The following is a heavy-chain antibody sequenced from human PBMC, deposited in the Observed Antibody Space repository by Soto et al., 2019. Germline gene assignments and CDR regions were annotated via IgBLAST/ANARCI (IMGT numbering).Heavy chain of an antibody. CDR1: GFTFSSYA. CDR2: ISGSGGST. Sequence: PGGSLRLSCAASGFTFSSYAMSWVRQAPGKGLEWVSAISGSGGSTYYADSVKGRFTISRDNSKNTLYLQMNSLRAEDTAVYYCAKDQAFGVNLIRFLEWFPYGYWGQGTLVTVSS. J-gene: IGHJ4*02. V-gene: IGHV3-23*01. CDR3: AKDQAFGVNLIRFLEWFPYGY. D-gene: IGHD3-3*01.